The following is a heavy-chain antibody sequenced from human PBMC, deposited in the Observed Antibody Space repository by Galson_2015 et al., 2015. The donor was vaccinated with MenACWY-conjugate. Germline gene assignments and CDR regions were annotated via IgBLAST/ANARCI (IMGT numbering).Heavy chain of an antibody. J-gene: IGHJ6*03. CDR3: AKDNSLVRAVVPAYYMGV. Sequence: SLRLSCAASGFTFSKYGMHWVRQAPGKGLEWVAFIRHDGNDKYYLDSVKGRFTISRDNSKNTLYLQMNSLRADDTALYYCAKDNSLVRAVVPAYYMGVWGEGTTVTVSS. CDR1: GFTFSKYG. V-gene: IGHV3-30*02. D-gene: IGHD3-10*01. CDR2: IRHDGNDK.